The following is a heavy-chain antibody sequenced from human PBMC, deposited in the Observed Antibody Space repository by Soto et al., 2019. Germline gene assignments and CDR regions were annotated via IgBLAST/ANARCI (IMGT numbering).Heavy chain of an antibody. J-gene: IGHJ5*02. Sequence: GGSLRLSCAASGFTFSSYAMSWVRQAPGKGLEWVSAISGSGGSTYYADSVKGRFTISRDNSKNTLYLQMNSLRDEDTAVYYCAKDGNPIPYLTGYYRLGWFDPWGQGTLVTVSS. V-gene: IGHV3-23*01. CDR1: GFTFSSYA. D-gene: IGHD3-9*01. CDR2: ISGSGGST. CDR3: AKDGNPIPYLTGYYRLGWFDP.